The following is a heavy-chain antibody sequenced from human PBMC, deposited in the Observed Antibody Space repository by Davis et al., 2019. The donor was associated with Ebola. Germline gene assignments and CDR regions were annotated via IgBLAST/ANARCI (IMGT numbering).Heavy chain of an antibody. V-gene: IGHV3-66*01. CDR3: ATGAPYDRFDL. D-gene: IGHD3-16*01. CDR1: GFTVSSNY. J-gene: IGHJ2*01. Sequence: GESLKISCAASGFTVSSNYMSWVRQAPGKGLEWVSVIYSGGSTYYADSVKGRFTISRDNSKNTLYLQMNSLRAEDTAVYYCATGAPYDRFDLWGRGTLVTVSS. CDR2: IYSGGST.